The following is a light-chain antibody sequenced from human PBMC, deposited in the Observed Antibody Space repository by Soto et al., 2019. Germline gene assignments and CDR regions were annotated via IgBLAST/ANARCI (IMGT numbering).Light chain of an antibody. CDR2: AAS. CDR3: QQYGSSPLT. CDR1: QSVSSY. V-gene: IGKV3-20*01. J-gene: IGKJ4*01. Sequence: EIVLTQSPATLSLSPGERATLSCRASQSVSSYLAWYQQKPGQAPRLLIYAASSRATGSPDRFSGSGSGTDFTLTISRLEPEDFAVYYCQQYGSSPLTFGGGTKVDI.